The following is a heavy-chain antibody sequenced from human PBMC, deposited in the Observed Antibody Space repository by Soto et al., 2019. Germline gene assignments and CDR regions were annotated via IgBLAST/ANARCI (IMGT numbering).Heavy chain of an antibody. V-gene: IGHV3-48*03. CDR1: GFTFSSYE. CDR3: ARAYDSSGYSDY. J-gene: IGHJ4*02. D-gene: IGHD3-22*01. Sequence: PGGSLRLSFAASGFTFSSYEMNWVRQAPGKGLEWVSYISSSGSTIYYADSVKGRFTISRDNAKNSLYLQMNSLRAEDTAVYYCARAYDSSGYSDYWGQGTLVTVSS. CDR2: ISSSGSTI.